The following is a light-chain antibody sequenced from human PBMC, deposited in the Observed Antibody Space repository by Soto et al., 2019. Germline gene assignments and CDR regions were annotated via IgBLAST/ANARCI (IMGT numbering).Light chain of an antibody. CDR3: QQYCSSPTT. V-gene: IGKV3-20*01. J-gene: IGKJ1*01. CDR1: QSVSSSY. CDR2: GAS. Sequence: EIVLTQSPGPLSLSPGERATLSCRASQSVSSSYLAWYQQKPGQAPRLLIYGASSRATGIPDRFSGSGSGTDFTLTISRLEPEDVAVYYCQQYCSSPTTFGQGTKVEIK.